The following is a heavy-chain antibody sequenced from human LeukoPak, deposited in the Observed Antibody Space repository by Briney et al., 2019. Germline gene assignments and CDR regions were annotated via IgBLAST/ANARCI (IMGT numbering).Heavy chain of an antibody. CDR2: INNDGSST. Sequence: GGSLRLSCGASGFTFSSYWMHWVRQAPGKGLVWVSRINNDGSSTSYADSVQGRFTISRDNAKNTLYLQMNSLRAEDTALYYCARVARGDYYYYYMGVWGKGTTVTVSS. J-gene: IGHJ6*03. V-gene: IGHV3-74*01. D-gene: IGHD3-10*01. CDR3: ARVARGDYYYYYMGV. CDR1: GFTFSSYW.